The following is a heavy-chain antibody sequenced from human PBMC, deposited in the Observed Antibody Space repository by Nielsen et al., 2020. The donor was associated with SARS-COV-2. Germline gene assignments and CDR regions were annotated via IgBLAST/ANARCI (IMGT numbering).Heavy chain of an antibody. CDR3: AKDHDSSGYYYEPRTYCFDY. CDR2: ISGSGGST. CDR1: GFTFSSYA. V-gene: IGHV3-23*01. J-gene: IGHJ4*02. Sequence: GESLKISRAASGFTFSSYAMSWVRQAPGKGLEWVSAISGSGGSTYYADSVKGRFTISRDNSKNTLYLQMNSLRAEDTAVYYCAKDHDSSGYYYEPRTYCFDYWGQGTLVTVSS. D-gene: IGHD3-22*01.